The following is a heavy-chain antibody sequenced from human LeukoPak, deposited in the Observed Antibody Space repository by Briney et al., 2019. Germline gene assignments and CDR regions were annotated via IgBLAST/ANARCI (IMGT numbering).Heavy chain of an antibody. CDR3: ASSSSSRFDY. CDR1: GGSISSYN. V-gene: IGHV4-59*01. J-gene: IGHJ4*02. CDR2: IYYSGST. Sequence: SETLSLTCTVSGGSISSYNWSWGRQPPGKGLEWIGYIYYSGSTNYNPSLKSRVTISVDTSKNQFSLKLSSVTAADTAVYYCASSSSSRFDYWGQGTLVTVSS. D-gene: IGHD6-6*01.